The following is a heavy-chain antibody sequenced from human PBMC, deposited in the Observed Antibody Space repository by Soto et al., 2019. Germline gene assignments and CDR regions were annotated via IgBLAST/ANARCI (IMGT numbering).Heavy chain of an antibody. Sequence: EVQLVESGGGLVQPGGSLRLSCAASGFSFSNYWIHWVRQAPGKGLVWVSRIKTDGSSTDYAASVKGRFTISRDNAKNTLYLQMNSLTAEDTAVYYCAKSEGNTYGLFHWGQGTLVTVSP. CDR3: AKSEGNTYGLFH. CDR2: IKTDGSST. CDR1: GFSFSNYW. D-gene: IGHD5-18*01. J-gene: IGHJ4*02. V-gene: IGHV3-74*01.